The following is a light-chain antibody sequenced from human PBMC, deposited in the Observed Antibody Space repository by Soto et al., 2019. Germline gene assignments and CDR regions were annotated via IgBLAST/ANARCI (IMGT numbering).Light chain of an antibody. CDR2: DVN. J-gene: IGLJ1*01. V-gene: IGLV2-14*01. CDR1: SSDVGGYNY. Sequence: QSVLTQPASVSGSPGQSITISCTGTSSDVGGYNYVSWYQQHPGKAPKLMINDVNNRPSGVSNRFSGSKSGNTASLTISGLQAEDEADYYCSSYTSSSTYVFGTGTKLTVL. CDR3: SSYTSSSTYV.